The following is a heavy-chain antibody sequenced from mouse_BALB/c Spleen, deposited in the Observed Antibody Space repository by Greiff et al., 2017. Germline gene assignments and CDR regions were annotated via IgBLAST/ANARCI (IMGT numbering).Heavy chain of an antibody. D-gene: IGHD1-2*01. J-gene: IGHJ4*01. Sequence: QVQLQQSGAELVRPGASVTLSCKASGYTFTDYEMHWVKQTPVHGLEWIGAIDPETGGTAYNQKFKGKATLTADKSSSTAYMQLSSLTSEDSAVYYCARNYGSYAMDYWGQGTSVTVSS. CDR2: IDPETGGT. CDR3: ARNYGSYAMDY. V-gene: IGHV1-15*01. CDR1: GYTFTDYE.